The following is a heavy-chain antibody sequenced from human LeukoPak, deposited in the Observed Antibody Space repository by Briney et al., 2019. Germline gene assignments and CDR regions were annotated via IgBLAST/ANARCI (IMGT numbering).Heavy chain of an antibody. CDR1: GGPISNYY. J-gene: IGHJ6*03. V-gene: IGHV4-4*07. CDR2: IYTSGST. D-gene: IGHD4-17*01. CDR3: ARDGLGTTVTPYPYYYYYYMDV. Sequence: SETLSLTCSVSGGPISNYYWSWIRQPAGKGLEWIGRIYTSGSTNYNPSLKSRVTMSVDTSKNQFSLKLSSVTAADTAVYYCARDGLGTTVTPYPYYYYYYMDVWGKGTTVTVSS.